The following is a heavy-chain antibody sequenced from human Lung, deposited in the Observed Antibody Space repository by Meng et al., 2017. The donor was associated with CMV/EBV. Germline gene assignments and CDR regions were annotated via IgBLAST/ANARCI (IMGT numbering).Heavy chain of an antibody. J-gene: IGHJ6*02. D-gene: IGHD2-2*01. CDR2: ISGYNGDT. CDR1: GYSFTSHG. CDR3: ARDSSGYAKGFYDYYGLDV. Sequence: ASAXVSCNASGYSFTSHGMSWLRQAPGQGLEWMGWISGYNGDTNYAQKLQGRVTMTTDTYTTTVYMELRSLRSDDTAVYYCARDSSGYAKGFYDYYGLDVWGQGTTVTVSS. V-gene: IGHV1-18*01.